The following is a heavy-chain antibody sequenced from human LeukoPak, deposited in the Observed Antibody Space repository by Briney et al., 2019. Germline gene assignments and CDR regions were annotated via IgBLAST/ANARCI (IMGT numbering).Heavy chain of an antibody. CDR2: IYYSGST. D-gene: IGHD6-19*01. CDR3: AREVAGTPWIDY. V-gene: IGHV4-39*02. CDR1: GGSISSNNYN. Sequence: SETLSLTCTVSGGSISSNNYNWGWIRQPPGKGLEWIGNIYYSGSTYYTPSLKSRVTISVDTSKYQFSLKLSSVTAADTAVYYCAREVAGTPWIDYWGQGTLVTVSS. J-gene: IGHJ4*02.